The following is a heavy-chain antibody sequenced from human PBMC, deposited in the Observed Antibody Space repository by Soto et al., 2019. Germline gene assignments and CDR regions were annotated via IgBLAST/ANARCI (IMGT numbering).Heavy chain of an antibody. D-gene: IGHD6-13*01. CDR1: GCTFTNYG. V-gene: IGHV1-18*01. Sequence: ASVKVSCKASGCTFTNYGIGWVRQAPLQELEWMVCISAYNGDTESAQRFQGRITMTTDASTSTAYMELRSLRNDDTAVYYCARVYSRSFSTSATEHWGKGSMVTVSS. CDR3: ARVYSRSFSTSATEH. J-gene: IGHJ4*02. CDR2: ISAYNGDT.